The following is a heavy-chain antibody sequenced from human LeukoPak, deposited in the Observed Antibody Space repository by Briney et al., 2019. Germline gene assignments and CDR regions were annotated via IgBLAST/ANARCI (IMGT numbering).Heavy chain of an antibody. D-gene: IGHD6-13*01. J-gene: IGHJ5*02. V-gene: IGHV3-48*03. CDR3: ARTSKEYSSSWTP. Sequence: GSLRLSCAASGFTFSSYEMNWVRQAPGKGLEWVSYISSSGSTIYYADSVKGRFTISRDNAKNSLYLQMNSLRAEDTAVYYCARTSKEYSSSWTPWGQGTLATVSS. CDR1: GFTFSSYE. CDR2: ISSSGSTI.